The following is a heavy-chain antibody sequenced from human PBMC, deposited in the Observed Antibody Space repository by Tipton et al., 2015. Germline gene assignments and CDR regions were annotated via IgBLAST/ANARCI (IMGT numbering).Heavy chain of an antibody. Sequence: QLVQSGAEVKNPGSSVKVSCRASGGTFSSYAITWVRQAPGQGLEWMGGIIPIFGTPNYAQKFQGRVTITADESTSTAYMELSSLRSEDTAMYYCTRSGSPDYWGQGTLVTVSS. V-gene: IGHV1-69*01. CDR3: TRSGSPDY. CDR1: GGTFSSYA. J-gene: IGHJ4*02. CDR2: IIPIFGTP. D-gene: IGHD3-10*01.